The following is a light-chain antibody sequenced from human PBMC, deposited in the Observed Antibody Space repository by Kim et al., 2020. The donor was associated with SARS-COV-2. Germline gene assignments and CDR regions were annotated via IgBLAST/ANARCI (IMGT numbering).Light chain of an antibody. CDR1: QSVTSSH. CDR3: QYYGDSPLWA. J-gene: IGKJ1*01. V-gene: IGKV3-20*01. CDR2: GTS. Sequence: PEERATLSCRASQSVTSSHLAWYQQTPGQAPTLLIYGTSSRATCIPDRFSGGGSGTDFGLTISRLEPEDFAVYYCQYYGDSPLWAFGQGTKVDIK.